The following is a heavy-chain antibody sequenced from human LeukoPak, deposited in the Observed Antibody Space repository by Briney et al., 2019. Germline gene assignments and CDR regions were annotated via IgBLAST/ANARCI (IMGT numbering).Heavy chain of an antibody. D-gene: IGHD1-7*01. Sequence: GASVKVSCKASGYTFTSYDISWVRQAAGQGLEWMGGIIPIFGTANYAQKFQGRVTITTDESTSTAYMDLSTLRSDATAVYYCARVGGITGTTDWGQGTLVTVSS. CDR3: ARVGGITGTTD. CDR1: GYTFTSYD. J-gene: IGHJ4*02. V-gene: IGHV1-69*05. CDR2: IIPIFGTA.